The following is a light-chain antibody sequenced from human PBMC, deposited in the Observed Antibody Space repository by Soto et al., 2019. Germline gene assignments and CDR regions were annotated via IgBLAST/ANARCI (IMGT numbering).Light chain of an antibody. J-gene: IGKJ3*01. CDR2: DAS. CDR1: QSVSSF. V-gene: IGKV3-11*01. CDR3: QQRSNWPRFT. Sequence: EIVLTQSPATLSLSPGERATLSCRASQSVSSFLAWYQQKAGQAPRLLIYDASNRASGIPDRFSGAGSGTDFTLTISSLEPDDFAVYYCQQRSNWPRFTFGPGTKVDIK.